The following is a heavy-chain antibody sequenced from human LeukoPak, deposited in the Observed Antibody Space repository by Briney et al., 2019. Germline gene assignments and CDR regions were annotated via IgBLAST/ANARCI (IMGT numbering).Heavy chain of an antibody. CDR3: AHKPTRRGSQFNYFDH. CDR1: GFSITTDGVG. V-gene: IGHV2-5*02. CDR2: IYWDDDK. J-gene: IGHJ4*02. D-gene: IGHD3-10*01. Sequence: SGPTLVKPRQTLTLTCTFSGFSITTDGVGVGWIRQPPGKALEWLAFIYWDDDKRYSPSLKNRLTITKDTSKNQVVLTLTNVDPVDTATYFCAHKPTRRGSQFNYFDHWGQGALVTVSS.